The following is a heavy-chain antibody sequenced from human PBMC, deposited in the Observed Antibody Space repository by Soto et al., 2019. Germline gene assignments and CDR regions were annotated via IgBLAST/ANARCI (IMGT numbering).Heavy chain of an antibody. Sequence: QVQLQQWGAGLLKPSETLSLTCAVYGGSFSGYYWSWIRQPPGKGLEWIGEINHSGSTNYNTSLKSRVTTSVHTSKNQYSLTLSSVTAAGTPVDYSARVLVPGVMIPDPLNYFDYWGQGALVTVSS. CDR1: GGSFSGYY. CDR2: INHSGST. V-gene: IGHV4-34*01. J-gene: IGHJ4*02. D-gene: IGHD3-10*01. CDR3: ARVLVPGVMIPDPLNYFDY.